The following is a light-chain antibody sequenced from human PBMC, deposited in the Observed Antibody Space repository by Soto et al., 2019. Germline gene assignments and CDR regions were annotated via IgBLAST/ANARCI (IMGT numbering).Light chain of an antibody. Sequence: EIVLMQSPGTLSLSPGERATLSCRASQSVSSSYLAWYQQKPGQAPRLLIYGASSRVTGIPDRFSGSGSGTDFSLTISRVEPEDFAVYYCQQYGSSPYTFGQGTKLEIK. J-gene: IGKJ2*01. V-gene: IGKV3-20*01. CDR2: GAS. CDR1: QSVSSSY. CDR3: QQYGSSPYT.